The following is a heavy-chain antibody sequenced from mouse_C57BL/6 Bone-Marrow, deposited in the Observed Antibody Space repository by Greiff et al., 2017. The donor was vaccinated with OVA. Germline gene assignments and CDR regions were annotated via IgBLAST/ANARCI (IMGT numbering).Heavy chain of an antibody. V-gene: IGHV5-9*01. J-gene: IGHJ1*03. CDR1: GFTFSSYT. D-gene: IGHD2-10*02. CDR3: ARHGYGNYGTRYFDV. CDR2: ISGGGGNT. Sequence: EVQLVESGGGLVKPGGSLKLSCAASGFTFSSYTMSWVRQTPEKRLEWVATISGGGGNTYYPDSVKGRFTISRDNAKNTLYLQMSSLRSEDTALYYCARHGYGNYGTRYFDVWGTGTTVTVSS.